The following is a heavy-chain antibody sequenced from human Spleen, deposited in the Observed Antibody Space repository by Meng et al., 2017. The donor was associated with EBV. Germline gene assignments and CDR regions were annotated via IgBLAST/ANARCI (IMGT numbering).Heavy chain of an antibody. CDR3: ARGALGRYYDY. CDR2: INQSGAT. D-gene: IGHD1-26*01. Sequence: QVQLQQWGAGLLKPSEALSLTCAVYGGSFRGYYWTWVRQPPGKGLEWIGDINQSGATNYNPSLKSRVTISGDSSKNQFSLKVASVTAADTAVYYCARGALGRYYDYWGQVTLVTVSS. CDR1: GGSFRGYY. V-gene: IGHV4-34*01. J-gene: IGHJ4*02.